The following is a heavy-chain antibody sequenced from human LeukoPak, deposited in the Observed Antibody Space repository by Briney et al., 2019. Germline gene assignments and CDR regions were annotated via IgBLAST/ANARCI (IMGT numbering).Heavy chain of an antibody. J-gene: IGHJ4*02. D-gene: IGHD2-15*01. CDR2: IYPGDSET. Sequence: GESLKISCKGSGYSFTSYWIGWVRQMPGKGLEWMGFIYPGDSETRYSPSFQGQVTISADKSISTAYLQWSSLKASDTAMYYCARLSGRVVCSAGSCYIDSWGQGTLVTVSS. CDR1: GYSFTSYW. V-gene: IGHV5-51*01. CDR3: ARLSGRVVCSAGSCYIDS.